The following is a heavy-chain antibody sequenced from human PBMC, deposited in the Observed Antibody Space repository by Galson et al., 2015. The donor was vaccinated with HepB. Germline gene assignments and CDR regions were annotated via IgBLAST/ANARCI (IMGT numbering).Heavy chain of an antibody. V-gene: IGHV3-73*01. CDR3: IRLADLSGYSST. J-gene: IGHJ4*02. Sequence: SLRLSCAASGFTFSGSAIHWVRQTSGKGLEWVGHIRSKASNYATAYAPSLKGRFTISRDDSKNTAFLHMKSLKTEDTAVYYCIRLADLSGYSSTWGQGTLVTVSS. CDR1: GFTFSGSA. D-gene: IGHD6-13*01. CDR2: IRSKASNYAT.